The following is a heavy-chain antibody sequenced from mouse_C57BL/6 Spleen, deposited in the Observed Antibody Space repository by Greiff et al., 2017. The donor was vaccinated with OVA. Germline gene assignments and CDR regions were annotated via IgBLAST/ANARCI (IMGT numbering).Heavy chain of an antibody. D-gene: IGHD2-4*01. CDR1: GYTFTSYW. V-gene: IGHV1-64*01. J-gene: IGHJ1*03. CDR2: IHPNSGST. CDR3: ANYYDSHWYFDV. Sequence: VQLQQPGAELVKPGASVKLSCKASGYTFTSYWMHWVKQRPGQGLEWIGMIHPNSGSTNYNEKFKSKATLTVDKSSSTAYMQLSSLTSEDSAVYYCANYYDSHWYFDVWGTGTTVTVSS.